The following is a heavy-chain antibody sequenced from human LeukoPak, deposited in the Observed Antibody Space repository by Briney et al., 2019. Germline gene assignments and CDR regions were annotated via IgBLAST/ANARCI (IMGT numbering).Heavy chain of an antibody. Sequence: PGGSLRLSCAASGFPFSSYWMTWVRQTPGKGPEWVANIKHDGSDAYYADSVSGRLTVSRDNAKNSLYLQMNSLRAEDTVVYYCVKGGWIHILDCWGQGTLVTVSP. J-gene: IGHJ4*02. CDR1: GFPFSSYW. CDR2: IKHDGSDA. D-gene: IGHD5-18*01. CDR3: VKGGWIHILDC. V-gene: IGHV3-7*01.